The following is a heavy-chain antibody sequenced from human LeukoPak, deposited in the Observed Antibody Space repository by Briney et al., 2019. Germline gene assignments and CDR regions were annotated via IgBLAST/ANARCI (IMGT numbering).Heavy chain of an antibody. V-gene: IGHV4-34*01. J-gene: IGHJ1*01. CDR1: GVSINDYY. CDR2: ISHTEGT. D-gene: IGHD3-9*01. CDR3: ARIRCGHSGSVCYNH. Sequence: PSETLSLTCGVFGVSINDYYWSWIRQSPGKGLEWIGEISHTEGTRYNPSLESRVAMSVGTSENQLSLKLIFVTGADTAVYYCARIRCGHSGSVCYNHWGLGTLVTVSS.